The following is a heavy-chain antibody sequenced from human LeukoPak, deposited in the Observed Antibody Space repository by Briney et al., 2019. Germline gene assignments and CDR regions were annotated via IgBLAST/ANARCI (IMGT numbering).Heavy chain of an antibody. J-gene: IGHJ4*02. V-gene: IGHV5-51*01. D-gene: IGHD3-9*01. CDR2: IYPDDSNT. Sequence: GESLKISCKGFGYSFTNYWIGWVRQMPGKGLEWMGIIYPDDSNTRYSPSFQGQVTISADKSISTAYLQWSSLKASDTAMYYCARHVPYYDISTGYSSYYFDYWGQGTLVTVSS. CDR1: GYSFTNYW. CDR3: ARHVPYYDISTGYSSYYFDY.